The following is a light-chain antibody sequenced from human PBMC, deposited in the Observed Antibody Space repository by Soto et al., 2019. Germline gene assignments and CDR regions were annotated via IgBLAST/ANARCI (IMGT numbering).Light chain of an antibody. CDR3: QHYGDSRT. CDR2: GAS. Sequence: IVLTQSPGTLSLSPGDRATLSCRASQSVRSNNLAWYQQKPGQAPRLLIYGASSRTTGVSDRFSGSGSGTDFAPTISGLEPEDFAVYFCQHYGDSRTFGQGTTVEIK. J-gene: IGKJ1*01. V-gene: IGKV3-20*01. CDR1: QSVRSNN.